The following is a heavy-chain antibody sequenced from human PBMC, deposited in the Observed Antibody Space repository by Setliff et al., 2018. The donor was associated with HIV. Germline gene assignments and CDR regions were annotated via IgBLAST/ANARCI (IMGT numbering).Heavy chain of an antibody. D-gene: IGHD1-1*01. CDR1: GYTFTTYG. CDR3: ATRGRDLGFDY. CDR2: IIPILGIT. Sequence: ASVKVSCKSSGYTFTTYGLSWVRQAPGQGLEWMGGIIPILGITNYAQRFQGRLTITADEYTGTAYMELSSLRSEDTAVYYCATRGRDLGFDYWGQGTLVTVSS. V-gene: IGHV1-69*10. J-gene: IGHJ4*02.